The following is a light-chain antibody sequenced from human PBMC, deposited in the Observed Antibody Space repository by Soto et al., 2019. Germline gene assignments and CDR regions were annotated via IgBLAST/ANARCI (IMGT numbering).Light chain of an antibody. Sequence: DIQMTQSPSSLSASVGDRVTMTCRASQGISNYLAWYQQKPGRVPKLLIYVASTLQSGVPSRFSGSGSGTDFTLNISSLQPEDVATYYCQKYNSAPWTFGQGTKVEIK. CDR3: QKYNSAPWT. J-gene: IGKJ1*01. V-gene: IGKV1-27*01. CDR2: VAS. CDR1: QGISNY.